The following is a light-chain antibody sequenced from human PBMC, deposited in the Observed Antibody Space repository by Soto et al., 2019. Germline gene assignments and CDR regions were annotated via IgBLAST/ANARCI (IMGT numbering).Light chain of an antibody. CDR3: QQFNGYRT. CDR2: DAS. CDR1: QGISNA. Sequence: AIQLTQSPSSLSASVGDTVTITCRASQGISNALAWYQQIPGKPPKLLIYDASTLESGVPSRFSGSGSGTVFTLSISGLQPGDFATYYCQQFNGYRTFGQGTRLEIQ. J-gene: IGKJ5*01. V-gene: IGKV1-13*02.